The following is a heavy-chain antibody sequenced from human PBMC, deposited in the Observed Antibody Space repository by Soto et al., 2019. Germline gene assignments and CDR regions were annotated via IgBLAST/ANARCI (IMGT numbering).Heavy chain of an antibody. V-gene: IGHV4-39*01. Sequence: SETLSLTCTVSGGSISSSSYYWGWIRQPPGKGLEWIGSIYYSGSTYYNPSLKSRVTISVDTSKNQFSLKLSSVTAADTAVYCCARHAYYYDSSGYHYYFDYWGQGTLVTVSS. J-gene: IGHJ4*02. CDR1: GGSISSSSYY. CDR3: ARHAYYYDSSGYHYYFDY. D-gene: IGHD3-22*01. CDR2: IYYSGST.